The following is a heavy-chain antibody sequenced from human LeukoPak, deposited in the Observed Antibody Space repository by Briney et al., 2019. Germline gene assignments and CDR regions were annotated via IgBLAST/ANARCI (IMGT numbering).Heavy chain of an antibody. CDR2: ISSSGSAI. J-gene: IGHJ4*02. Sequence: PGGSLRLSCAASGFTLSSYETNWVRQAPGKGLEWVSKISSSGSAIYYADSVKGRFTISRDNAKSSLYLQMNSLRVEDTAVYYGARGGSLGYWGQGTLVTVSS. V-gene: IGHV3-48*03. CDR1: GFTLSSYE. D-gene: IGHD6-19*01. CDR3: ARGGSLGY.